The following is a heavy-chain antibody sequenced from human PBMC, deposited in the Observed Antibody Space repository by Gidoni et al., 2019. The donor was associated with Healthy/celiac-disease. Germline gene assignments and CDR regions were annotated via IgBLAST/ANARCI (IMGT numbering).Heavy chain of an antibody. D-gene: IGHD3-22*01. CDR1: GGSISRSSYY. CDR3: ARHLRIVVVITSWFDP. Sequence: QLQLQESGPGLVKPSETLSLTCTVSGGSISRSSYYWGWIRQPPGKGLEWIGSIYYSGSTYYNPSLKSRVTISVDTSKNQFSLKLSSVTAADTAVYYCARHLRIVVVITSWFDPWGQGTLVTVSS. CDR2: IYYSGST. V-gene: IGHV4-39*01. J-gene: IGHJ5*02.